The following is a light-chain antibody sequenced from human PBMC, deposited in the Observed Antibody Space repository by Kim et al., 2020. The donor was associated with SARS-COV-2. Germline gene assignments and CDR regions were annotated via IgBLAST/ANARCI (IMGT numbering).Light chain of an antibody. V-gene: IGLV1-44*01. CDR2: SKN. CDR1: STNSGSKT. CDR3: AAWDDSLNYV. Sequence: GHRCTIHCSGSSTNSGSKTVNWYHERPGTAPKLPIVSKNRRPSGVPDRFSGSKSGTSASLAISGLQSEDEADYYCAAWDDSLNYVFGTGTKVTVL. J-gene: IGLJ1*01.